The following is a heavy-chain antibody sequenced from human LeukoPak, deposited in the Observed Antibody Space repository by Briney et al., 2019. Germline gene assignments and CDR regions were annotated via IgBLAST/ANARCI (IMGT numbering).Heavy chain of an antibody. CDR1: GYTFTSYD. CDR2: MNPNSGNT. V-gene: IGHV1-8*01. J-gene: IGHJ6*03. CDR3: ARAIGSSGWYSAYYYYMDV. D-gene: IGHD6-19*01. Sequence: ASVKVSCKASGYTFTSYDINWVRQATGQGLEWMGWMNPNSGNTGYAQKFQGRVTMTRDTSISTAYMELSRLRSDDTAVYYCARAIGSSGWYSAYYYYMDVWGKGTTDTVSS.